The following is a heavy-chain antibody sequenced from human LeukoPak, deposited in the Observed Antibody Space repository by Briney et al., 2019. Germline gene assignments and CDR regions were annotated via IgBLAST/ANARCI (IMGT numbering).Heavy chain of an antibody. CDR2: INYSGST. D-gene: IGHD3-16*02. J-gene: IGHJ4*02. CDR3: ARGYQSSSYFDY. Sequence: SETLSLTCTVSGGSISSRDYYWGWIRQPPGKGLEWIGSINYSGSTYYSPSLKSRVTISVDTSKNQFSLKLSSVTAADTALYFCARGYQSSSYFDYWAREPWPPSPQ. CDR1: GGSISSRDYY. V-gene: IGHV4-39*07.